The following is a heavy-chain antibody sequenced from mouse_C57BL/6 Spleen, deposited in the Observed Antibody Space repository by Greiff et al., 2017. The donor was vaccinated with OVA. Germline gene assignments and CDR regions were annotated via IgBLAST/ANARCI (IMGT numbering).Heavy chain of an antibody. CDR3: TRAPCHDWYFDV. J-gene: IGHJ1*03. D-gene: IGHD6-1*01. CDR1: GYTFTSYW. Sequence: EVQLQQSGTVLARPGASVKMSCKTSGYTFTSYWMHWVKQRPGQGLEWIGAIDPGNGDTSYNQKFKGKAKLTAVTSASTAYMELSSLTNEDSAVYYCTRAPCHDWYFDVWGTGTTVTVSS. V-gene: IGHV1-5*01. CDR2: IDPGNGDT.